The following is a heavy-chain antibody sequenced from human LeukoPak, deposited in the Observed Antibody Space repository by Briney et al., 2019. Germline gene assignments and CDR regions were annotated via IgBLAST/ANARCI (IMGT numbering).Heavy chain of an antibody. D-gene: IGHD2-2*01. CDR2: ISYDGSNK. CDR3: AREGCSSTSCPEYFQH. CDR1: GFTFSSYA. V-gene: IGHV3-30-3*01. Sequence: GRSLRLSCAASGFTFSSYAMHWVRQAPGKGLEWVAVISYDGSNKYYADSVKGRFTISRDNSKNTLYLQMNSLRAEDTAVYYCAREGCSSTSCPEYFQHWGQGTLVTVSS. J-gene: IGHJ1*01.